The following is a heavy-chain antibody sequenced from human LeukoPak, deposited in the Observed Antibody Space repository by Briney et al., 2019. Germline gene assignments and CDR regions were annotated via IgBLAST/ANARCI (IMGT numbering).Heavy chain of an antibody. Sequence: GGSLRLSCAASGFSIENDWMSWVRQAPGKGLEWVGRVKSYNAGGTTHYAAPVKGRFIILRDDSKNMLYLQMDSLKTEDTAVYYCTLIQGWGAGSYFLDYWGQGALVTVSS. J-gene: IGHJ4*02. CDR1: GFSIENDW. CDR3: TLIQGWGAGSYFLDY. CDR2: VKSYNAGGTT. V-gene: IGHV3-15*01. D-gene: IGHD3-10*01.